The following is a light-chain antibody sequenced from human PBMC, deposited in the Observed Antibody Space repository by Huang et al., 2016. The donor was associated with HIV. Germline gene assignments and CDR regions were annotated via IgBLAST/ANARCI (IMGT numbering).Light chain of an antibody. CDR2: DAS. CDR3: QQYGSSSYT. CDR1: QSVSSRY. J-gene: IGKJ2*01. V-gene: IGKV3D-20*01. Sequence: IVLTQSPASLSLSPGEIAMFSFGASQSVSSRYLAWFQQKPGLPPRLLIYDASVRAPGLPDRFSGGGSGTDFTLTISRLEPEDFAVYYCQQYGSSSYTFGQGTKLEIK.